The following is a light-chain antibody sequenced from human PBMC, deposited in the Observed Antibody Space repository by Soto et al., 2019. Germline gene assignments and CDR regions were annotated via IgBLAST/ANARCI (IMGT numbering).Light chain of an antibody. CDR3: QHIGT. V-gene: IGKV1-5*03. J-gene: IGKJ1*01. CDR2: KAS. Sequence: DIQMTQSPSTLSASVGARVTITCRASQSISSWLAWYQQKPGKAPKLLIYKASSLESGVPSRFSGSGSGTEFTLTISSLQPDDFATYYCQHIGTFGQGTKVDIK. CDR1: QSISSW.